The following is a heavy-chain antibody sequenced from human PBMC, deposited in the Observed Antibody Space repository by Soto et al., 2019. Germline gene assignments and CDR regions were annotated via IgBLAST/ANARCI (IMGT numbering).Heavy chain of an antibody. CDR3: PRDLDGVVTGRGAFAV. Sequence: QVRLQESVQGLVRPSQTLSLICTVSGTSIRHDNFYWSFLRQRPGTGLEWLGYISYGGITFYNPSLEMRLCMSVDPSNNKFSLNLKSVTAADTAMYYCPRDLDGVVTGRGAFAVWGPGTLVTVSS. CDR1: GTSIRHDNFY. CDR2: ISYGGIT. J-gene: IGHJ3*01. D-gene: IGHD3-9*01. V-gene: IGHV4-31*03.